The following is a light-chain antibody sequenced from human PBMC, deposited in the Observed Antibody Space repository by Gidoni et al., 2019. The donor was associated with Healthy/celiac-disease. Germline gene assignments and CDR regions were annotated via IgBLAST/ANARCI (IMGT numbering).Light chain of an antibody. V-gene: IGKV1-39*01. CDR2: AAS. J-gene: IGKJ2*02. Sequence: DIQMTQSPSSLSASVGDRVTITCRASQSISSYLNWYQQKPGKAPKLLIYAASSLQSGVPSRFSGSGSGTDFTLTISSLKPEDFATYYCQQSYSTPGTCGQGTKLEI. CDR1: QSISSY. CDR3: QQSYSTPGT.